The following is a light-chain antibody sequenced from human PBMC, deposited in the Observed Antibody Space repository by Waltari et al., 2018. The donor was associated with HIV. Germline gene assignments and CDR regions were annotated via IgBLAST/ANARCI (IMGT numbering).Light chain of an antibody. J-gene: IGLJ2*01. CDR3: AAWDDSLSGHVV. CDR1: SSNIGSNY. CDR2: RIN. Sequence: QSVLTQPPSASGTPGQRVTISCSGSSSNIGSNYVYWYQQLPGTAPKLLIYRINQRPSGVPCRFSGSKSGTSASLAISGLRSEDEADYYCAAWDDSLSGHVVFGGGTKLTVL. V-gene: IGLV1-47*01.